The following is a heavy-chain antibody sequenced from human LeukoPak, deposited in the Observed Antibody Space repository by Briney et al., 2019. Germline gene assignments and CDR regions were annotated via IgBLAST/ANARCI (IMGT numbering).Heavy chain of an antibody. V-gene: IGHV3-74*01. CDR1: GFTFRTYW. D-gene: IGHD3-10*01. CDR2: INSDGSTT. J-gene: IGHJ4*02. CDR3: ARAGNYYFEY. Sequence: GGSLRLSCAASGFTFRTYWMHWVRHTPGQGLVWVPRINSDGSTTNYADSVKGRFTVSRDNAQNTLYLQMSSLRAEDTAVYYCARAGNYYFEYWGQGALVTVSS.